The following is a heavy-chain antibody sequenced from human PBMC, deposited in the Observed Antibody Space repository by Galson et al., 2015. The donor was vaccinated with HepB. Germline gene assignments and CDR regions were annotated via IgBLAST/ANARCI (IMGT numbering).Heavy chain of an antibody. Sequence: SETLSLTCTVSGGSIISSRNYWGWIRQPPGTGLEWMGGNYYSGSTHYKPSLKSRLTLSVDTSKHQFSLKLSSVTAADTAVYYCARPRYCSSASCSASFDLWGQGTLVTVSS. CDR3: ARPRYCSSASCSASFDL. CDR1: GGSIISSRNY. V-gene: IGHV4-39*01. J-gene: IGHJ4*02. CDR2: NYYSGST. D-gene: IGHD2-2*01.